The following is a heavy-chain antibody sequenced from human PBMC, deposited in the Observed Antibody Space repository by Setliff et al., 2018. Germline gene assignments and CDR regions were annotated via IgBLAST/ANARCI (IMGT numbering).Heavy chain of an antibody. J-gene: IGHJ4*02. D-gene: IGHD4-17*01. CDR3: GRDPHTPTVTTRGDY. CDR1: GGSISSSNW. Sequence: SETLSLTCAVSGGSISSSNWWSWVRQPPGKGLEWIGHIYTSGSTNYNPSLKSRVTISVDTSKNQFSLKLSSVTAADTAVYYCGRDPHTPTVTTRGDYWGQGTLVTVSS. CDR2: IYTSGST. V-gene: IGHV4-4*02.